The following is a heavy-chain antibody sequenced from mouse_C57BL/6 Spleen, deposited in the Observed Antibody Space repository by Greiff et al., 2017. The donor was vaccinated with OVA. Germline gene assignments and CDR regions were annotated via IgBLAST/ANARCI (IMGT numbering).Heavy chain of an antibody. CDR2: IDPSDSYT. CDR1: GYTFTSYW. V-gene: IGHV1-50*01. CDR3: ALTVVAKDCYDY. J-gene: IGHJ2*01. Sequence: QVQLQQPGAELVKPGASVKLSCKASGYTFTSYWMQWVKQRPGQGLEWIGEIDPSDSYTNYNQKFKGKATLTVDTSSSTAYMQLSSLTSEDSAVYYCALTVVAKDCYDYWGQGTTLTVSS. D-gene: IGHD1-1*01.